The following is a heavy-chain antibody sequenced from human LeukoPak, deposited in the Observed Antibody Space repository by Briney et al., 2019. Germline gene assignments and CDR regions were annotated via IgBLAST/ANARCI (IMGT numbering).Heavy chain of an antibody. Sequence: PSETLSLSCTVYGDSISSSRDDWGWFRKPPGEGLEWIGYIYYSGSTNYNPSLKSRVTISVDTSKNQFSLKLSSVTAADTAVYYCARDRGWRHLDYWGQGTLVTVSS. V-gene: IGHV4-61*01. CDR2: IYYSGST. CDR1: GDSISSSRDD. J-gene: IGHJ4*02. CDR3: ARDRGWRHLDY. D-gene: IGHD2-21*02.